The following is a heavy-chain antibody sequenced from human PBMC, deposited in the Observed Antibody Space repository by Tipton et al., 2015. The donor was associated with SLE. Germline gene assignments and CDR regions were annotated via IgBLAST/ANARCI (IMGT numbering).Heavy chain of an antibody. CDR3: ACYVEMATVYYFDS. Sequence: QSGPEVKKPGASVKVSCKASGYTFTTYGISWVRQAPGQGLEWMGWISAYNGNTNYAQKLQGRVTMTTDTSTSTAYMELSSLRSEDTAVYYCACYVEMATVYYFDSWGQGTLVTVSS. D-gene: IGHD5-24*01. J-gene: IGHJ4*02. CDR2: ISAYNGNT. CDR1: GYTFTTYG. V-gene: IGHV1-18*01.